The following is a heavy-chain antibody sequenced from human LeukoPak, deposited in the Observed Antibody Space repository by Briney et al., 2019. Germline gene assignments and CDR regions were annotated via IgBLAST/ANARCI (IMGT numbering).Heavy chain of an antibody. Sequence: SGTTLVNPTQTLTLTCTFSGFSLYSNGVGVGWIRQPPAKALEWLELIFWDNDKRYSSLRNRLTITKDTSESQVVLKMTNMDPADTATYYCARLFYYDGSGRTYYFDYWSQGTLVTVS. CDR1: GFSLYSNGVG. D-gene: IGHD3-22*01. V-gene: IGHV2-5*02. CDR3: ARLFYYDGSGRTYYFDY. J-gene: IGHJ4*02. CDR2: IFWDNDK.